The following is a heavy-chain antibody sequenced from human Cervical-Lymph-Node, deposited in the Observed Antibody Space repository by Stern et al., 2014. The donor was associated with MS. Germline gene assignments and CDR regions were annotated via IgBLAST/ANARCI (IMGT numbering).Heavy chain of an antibody. Sequence: QLVQSGPEVKKPGTSVKVSCKASGFTFTSSAVQWVRQARGQSLEWIGWIGVGIVNTNYAQKFQERVTITRDMSTSTAYMELSSLRSEDTAVYYCASEPMYYSDSVGAFDIWGQGTMVTVSS. CDR3: ASEPMYYSDSVGAFDI. CDR1: GFTFTSSA. D-gene: IGHD3-22*01. V-gene: IGHV1-58*01. J-gene: IGHJ3*02. CDR2: IGVGIVNT.